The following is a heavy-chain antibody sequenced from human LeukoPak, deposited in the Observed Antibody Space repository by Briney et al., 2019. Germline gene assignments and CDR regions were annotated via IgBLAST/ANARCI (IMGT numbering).Heavy chain of an antibody. Sequence: ASVKVSCTASGYTFTSYGINWVRQAPGQGLEWMGWISAYNGNTNYAQKLQGRVTMTTDTSTSTAYMELRSLRSDDTAVYYCARGYCSSTSCWGGYYFDYWGQGTLVTVS. J-gene: IGHJ4*02. CDR3: ARGYCSSTSCWGGYYFDY. CDR2: ISAYNGNT. D-gene: IGHD2-2*01. V-gene: IGHV1-18*01. CDR1: GYTFTSYG.